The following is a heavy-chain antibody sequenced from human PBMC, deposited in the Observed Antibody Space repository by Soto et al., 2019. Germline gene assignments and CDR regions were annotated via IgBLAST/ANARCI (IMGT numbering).Heavy chain of an antibody. J-gene: IGHJ1*01. CDR3: AKRAIQLWLSSH. Sequence: GGSLRLSCAASGFTFSSYGMHWVRQAPGKGLEWVAVISYDGSNKYYADSVKGRFTISRDNSKNTLYLQMNSLRAEDTAVYYCAKRAIQLWLSSHWGQGTLVTVSS. CDR2: ISYDGSNK. CDR1: GFTFSSYG. D-gene: IGHD5-18*01. V-gene: IGHV3-30*18.